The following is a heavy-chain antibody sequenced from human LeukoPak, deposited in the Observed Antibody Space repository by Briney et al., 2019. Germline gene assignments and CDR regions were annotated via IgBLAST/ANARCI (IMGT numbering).Heavy chain of an antibody. Sequence: ASVKVSCQASGYIFTDYGISWVRQAPAQGLEWLGWISGYNGDTNFAQKFQGRVTMTTHTSTSTAYMELRSLASDDTAIYYCARGVGGAPHYYYSYYYMDVWGKGTTVTISS. D-gene: IGHD3-16*01. J-gene: IGHJ6*03. CDR3: ARGVGGAPHYYYSYYYMDV. V-gene: IGHV1-18*01. CDR2: ISGYNGDT. CDR1: GYIFTDYG.